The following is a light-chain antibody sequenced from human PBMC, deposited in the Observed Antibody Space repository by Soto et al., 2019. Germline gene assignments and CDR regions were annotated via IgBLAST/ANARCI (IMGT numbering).Light chain of an antibody. Sequence: EILMTQSPATLSVSPGERVTLSCRASQSISSNVAWYQQKPGQAPRLLIYGASTRATGIPARFSGSGSGTEFTLSISSLQSEDFAVYYCQQYNNWPRTFGQGTKVEIK. J-gene: IGKJ1*01. V-gene: IGKV3-15*01. CDR1: QSISSN. CDR2: GAS. CDR3: QQYNNWPRT.